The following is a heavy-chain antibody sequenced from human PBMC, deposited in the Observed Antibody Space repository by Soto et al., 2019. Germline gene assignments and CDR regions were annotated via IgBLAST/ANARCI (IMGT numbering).Heavy chain of an antibody. CDR3: AKRRCAGGDVDY. CDR1: GFTFSSYA. CDR2: VSSGGST. D-gene: IGHD2-21*02. V-gene: IGHV3-23*01. J-gene: IGHJ4*02. Sequence: DVQLLESGGGLVQPEGSLRLSCAASGFTFSSYAMGWVRQGPGKGLEWVAVVSSGGSTHYADSVRGRFTNSRDNSKNTLALQMNSLTSEDTGVYFCAKRRCAGGDVDYWGQGVLVTVSS.